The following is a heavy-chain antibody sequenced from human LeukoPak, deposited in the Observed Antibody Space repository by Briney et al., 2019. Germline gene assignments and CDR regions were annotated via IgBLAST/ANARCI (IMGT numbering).Heavy chain of an antibody. CDR1: GGTFSNYA. D-gene: IGHD5-12*01. V-gene: IGHV1-69*05. CDR3: ARAQAGNYDWPLDF. Sequence: GASVKVSCKASGGTFSNYALSWVRQAPGQGLEWMGAIIPFLDTSNYPQKFQDRVTITTDESTSTAYMELGSLRSDDTAVYYCARAQAGNYDWPLDFWGQGTLVTVSS. CDR2: IIPFLDTS. J-gene: IGHJ4*02.